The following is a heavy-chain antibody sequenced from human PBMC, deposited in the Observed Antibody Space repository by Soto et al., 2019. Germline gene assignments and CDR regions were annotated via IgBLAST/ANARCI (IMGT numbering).Heavy chain of an antibody. D-gene: IGHD3-9*01. CDR1: GYTFTSYA. CDR3: ATDSGYDISTGMDV. J-gene: IGHJ6*02. CDR2: INPSGVYT. V-gene: IGHV1-46*01. Sequence: ASVKVSCKASGYTFTSYAMHWVRQAPGQGLEWLGIINPSGVYTIYAEKFQGRVTMTEDTSTDTAYMELSSLRSEDTAVYYCATDSGYDISTGMDVWGQGATVTVSS.